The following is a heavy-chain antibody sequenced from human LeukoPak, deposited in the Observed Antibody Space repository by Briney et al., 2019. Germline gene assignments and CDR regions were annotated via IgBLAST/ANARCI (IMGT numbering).Heavy chain of an antibody. D-gene: IGHD1-20*01. Sequence: GGSLRLSCAASGFTFSSYGMHWVRRAPGKGLEWVAFIRYDGSNKYYADSVKGRFTISRDNSKNTLYLQMNSLRAEDTAVYYCAKDPAYNWNDGGLWGQGTLVTVSS. CDR3: AKDPAYNWNDGGL. CDR1: GFTFSSYG. V-gene: IGHV3-30*02. J-gene: IGHJ4*02. CDR2: IRYDGSNK.